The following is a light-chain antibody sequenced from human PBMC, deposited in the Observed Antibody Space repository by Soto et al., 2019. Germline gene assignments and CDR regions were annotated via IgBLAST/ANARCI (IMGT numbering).Light chain of an antibody. J-gene: IGKJ5*01. V-gene: IGKV3-15*01. Sequence: EIVMTQSPATLSVSPGERATLSCRASQSVSSNLAWYQQKPGQAPRLLIYGASTRATGIPARFSGSGSGTEFTLTISSLQSEDVAVYYCQQYNNWPRSITFGQGTRLEIK. CDR2: GAS. CDR3: QQYNNWPRSIT. CDR1: QSVSSN.